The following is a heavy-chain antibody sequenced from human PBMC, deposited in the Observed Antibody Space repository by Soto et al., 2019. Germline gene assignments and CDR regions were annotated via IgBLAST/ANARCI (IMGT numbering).Heavy chain of an antibody. CDR1: GFTFSSYA. J-gene: IGHJ4*02. CDR3: AKGLHSSSWYADFDS. V-gene: IGHV3-23*01. CDR2: LRGSGGST. D-gene: IGHD6-13*01. Sequence: GGSLRLSCAASGFTFSSYAMNWVRQAPGKGLEWLSGLRGSGGSTYYADSVKGRLTISRDNSKDTLYLQMNSLRADDTAVYFFAKGLHSSSWYADFDSWGQGTLVTVSS.